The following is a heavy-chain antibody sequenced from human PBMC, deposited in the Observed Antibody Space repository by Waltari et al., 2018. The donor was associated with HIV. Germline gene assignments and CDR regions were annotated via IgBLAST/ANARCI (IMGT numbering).Heavy chain of an antibody. V-gene: IGHV3-9*01. J-gene: IGHJ6*02. Sequence: EVQLVESGGGLVQPGRSLRLSCAASGFTFDDYAMPWVRQAPGKCLEWVSGISWKSGSIGYADSVKGRFTISRDNAKNSLYLQMNSLRAEDTALYYCAKGTAEYYGSGRLGVWGQGTTVTVSS. CDR2: ISWKSGSI. CDR1: GFTFDDYA. D-gene: IGHD3-10*01. CDR3: AKGTAEYYGSGRLGV.